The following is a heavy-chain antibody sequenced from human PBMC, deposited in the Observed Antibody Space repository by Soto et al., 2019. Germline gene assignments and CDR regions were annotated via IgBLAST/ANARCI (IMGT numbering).Heavy chain of an antibody. CDR1: GFTFSDYY. CDR3: ARFARGYSYVSYFDY. CDR2: ISSSSSYT. V-gene: IGHV3-11*06. Sequence: GGSLRLSCAASGFTFSDYYMSWIRQAPGKGLEWVSYISSSSSYTNYADSVKGRFTISRDNAKNSLYLQMNSLRAEDTAVYYCARFARGYSYVSYFDYWGQGTLVTVSS. D-gene: IGHD5-18*01. J-gene: IGHJ4*02.